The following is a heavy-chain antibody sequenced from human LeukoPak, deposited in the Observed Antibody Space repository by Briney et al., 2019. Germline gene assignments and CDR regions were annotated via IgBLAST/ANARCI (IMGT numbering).Heavy chain of an antibody. CDR1: GGSISSSSYY. CDR2: IYYSGST. CDR3: ASSGGLTDFDY. J-gene: IGHJ4*02. V-gene: IGHV4-39*01. Sequence: SETLSPTCTVSGGSISSSSYYWGWIRQPPGKGLEWIGSIYYSGSTYYNPSLKSRVTISVDTSKNQFSLKLSSVTAADTAVYYCASSGGLTDFDYWGQGTLVTVSS. D-gene: IGHD4-23*01.